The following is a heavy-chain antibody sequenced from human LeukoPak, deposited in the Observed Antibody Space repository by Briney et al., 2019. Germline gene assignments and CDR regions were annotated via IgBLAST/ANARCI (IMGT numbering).Heavy chain of an antibody. CDR2: IKQDGREN. J-gene: IGHJ4*02. CDR1: GFTFSNYW. CDR3: AMGGAFFNY. Sequence: EGSLRLSCAASGFTFSNYWMSWVRQAPGKGLEWVANIKQDGRENYYVDSVKGRFTISRDNAKNSLYLQMNSLRVEDTAVYYCAMGGAFFNYWGQGILVTVSS. D-gene: IGHD3-3*02. V-gene: IGHV3-7*04.